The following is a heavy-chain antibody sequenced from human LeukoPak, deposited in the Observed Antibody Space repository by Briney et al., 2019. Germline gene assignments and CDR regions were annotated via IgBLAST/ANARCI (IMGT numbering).Heavy chain of an antibody. V-gene: IGHV1-2*02. CDR2: INPNSGDT. J-gene: IGHJ4*02. Sequence: ASVKVSCKASGYTFSGYYMHWVRQAPGQGLEWMGWINPNSGDTNYAQKFQGRVTMTRDTSISTAYMELSRLSSDDTAIYYCARDQVARDIVVVLSATGTIDYWGQGTLVTVSS. D-gene: IGHD2-15*01. CDR3: ARDQVARDIVVVLSATGTIDY. CDR1: GYTFSGYY.